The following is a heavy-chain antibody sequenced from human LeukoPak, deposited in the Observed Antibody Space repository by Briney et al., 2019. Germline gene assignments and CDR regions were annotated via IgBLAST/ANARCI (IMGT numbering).Heavy chain of an antibody. CDR1: GYTFTSYG. Sequence: ASVKVSCKASGYTFTSYGISWVRQAPGQGLEWMGWISAYNGNTNYAQKLQGRVTMTTDTSTSTAYMELRGLRSDDTAVYYCASTSGFPLSDAYYFDYWGQGTLVTVSS. CDR3: ASTSGFPLSDAYYFDY. V-gene: IGHV1-18*01. D-gene: IGHD3-10*01. J-gene: IGHJ4*02. CDR2: ISAYNGNT.